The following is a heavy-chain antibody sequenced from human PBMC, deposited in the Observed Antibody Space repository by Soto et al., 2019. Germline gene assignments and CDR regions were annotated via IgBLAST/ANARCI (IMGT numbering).Heavy chain of an antibody. CDR3: ARNVPNQGFEAYFAS. Sequence: QLQLQESGPGLVKPSETLSLTCNAAGGSVSSSDSAWGCIRQSPGKGLEWIGTIDYSGPIYYITSPKTRITSYIDTSKNQISLNITSVTAAHPGVYYGARNVPNQGFEAYFASWGQGHLVTVS. CDR2: IDYSGPI. D-gene: IGHD3-10*01. V-gene: IGHV4-39*01. CDR1: GGSVSSSDSA. J-gene: IGHJ4*02.